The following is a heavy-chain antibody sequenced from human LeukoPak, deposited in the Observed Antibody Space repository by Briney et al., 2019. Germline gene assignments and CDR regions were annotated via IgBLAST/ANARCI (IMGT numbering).Heavy chain of an antibody. CDR3: ARVEAAAGPGFDY. J-gene: IGHJ4*02. CDR2: MNPNSGNT. Sequence: ASVKVSCKASGYTFTSYDTNWVRQATGQGLEWMGWMNPNSGNTGYAQKFQGRVTMTRNTYISTAYMELSSLRSEDTAAYYCARVEAAAGPGFDYWGQGTLVTVSS. V-gene: IGHV1-8*01. CDR1: GYTFTSYD. D-gene: IGHD6-13*01.